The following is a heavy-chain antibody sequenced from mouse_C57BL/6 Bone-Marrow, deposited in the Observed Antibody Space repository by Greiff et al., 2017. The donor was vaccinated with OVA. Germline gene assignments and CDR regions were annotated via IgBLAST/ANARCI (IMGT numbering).Heavy chain of an antibody. D-gene: IGHD1-1*01. CDR2: IHPNSGST. CDR3: ARPLTTVVMDY. V-gene: IGHV1-64*01. J-gene: IGHJ4*01. CDR1: GYTFTSYW. Sequence: VQLQQSGAELVKPGASVKLSCKASGYTFTSYWMHWVKQRPGHGLEWIGMIHPNSGSTNYNEKFKSKATLTVDKSSSTAYMQLSSLTSADSAVYYCARPLTTVVMDYWGQGTSVTVSS.